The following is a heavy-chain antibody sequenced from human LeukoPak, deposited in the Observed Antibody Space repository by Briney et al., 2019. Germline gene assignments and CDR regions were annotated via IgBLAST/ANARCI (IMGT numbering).Heavy chain of an antibody. D-gene: IGHD6-19*01. CDR3: ARGQWLLYYFDY. J-gene: IGHJ4*02. CDR1: GFTFDDYG. Sequence: QPGGSLRLSCAASGFTFDDYGMSWVRQAPGKGLEWVSSINWNGGSTGYADSVKGRFTISRDNAKNSLYLQMNSLRAEDTALYYCARGQWLLYYFDYWGQGTLVTVSS. V-gene: IGHV3-20*04. CDR2: INWNGGST.